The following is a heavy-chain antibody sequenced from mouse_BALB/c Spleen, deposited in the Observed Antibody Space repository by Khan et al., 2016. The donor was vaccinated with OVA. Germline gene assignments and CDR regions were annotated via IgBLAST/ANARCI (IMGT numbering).Heavy chain of an antibody. CDR3: ANHGSSSAWFAY. CDR1: GYTFTSYW. CDR2: INPSTGYS. J-gene: IGHJ3*01. D-gene: IGHD1-1*01. Sequence: VQLQESGAELAKPGASVKMSCKASGYTFTSYWMHWVKQRPGQGLEWIGYINPSTGYSEYNQKFKDKATLTADKSSSTVYMQLSSLTSDDSAVYYCANHGSSSAWFAYWGQGTLVTVSA. V-gene: IGHV1-7*01.